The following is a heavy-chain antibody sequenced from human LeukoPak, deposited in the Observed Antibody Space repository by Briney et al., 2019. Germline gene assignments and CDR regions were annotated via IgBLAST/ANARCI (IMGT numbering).Heavy chain of an antibody. D-gene: IGHD3-22*01. V-gene: IGHV3-53*05. CDR3: ARDHGAGSTYYYDSSGYYPDY. CDR2: IYSGGSP. Sequence: GSLRLSWAAPGFTVHSNHLRWVRQAPGKGLGWVSVIYSGGSPYYADSVKGRFTISRDNSKNTLYLQMNSLRAEDTAVYYCARDHGAGSTYYYDSSGYYPDYWGQGTLVTVSS. CDR1: GFTVHSNH. J-gene: IGHJ4*02.